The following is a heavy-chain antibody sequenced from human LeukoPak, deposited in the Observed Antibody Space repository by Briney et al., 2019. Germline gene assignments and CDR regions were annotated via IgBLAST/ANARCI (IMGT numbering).Heavy chain of an antibody. J-gene: IGHJ4*02. V-gene: IGHV3-53*01. CDR2: IYRGGST. D-gene: IGHD1-26*01. CDR3: ARDVGGTADY. CDR1: GFTVSNNY. Sequence: PGGSLRLSCAASGFTVSNNYMSWVRQAPGKGLEWVSVIYRGGSTYCADSVKGRFTNSRDNSKNTLYLQMNSLRAEDTAVYYCARDVGGTADYWGQGTLVTVSS.